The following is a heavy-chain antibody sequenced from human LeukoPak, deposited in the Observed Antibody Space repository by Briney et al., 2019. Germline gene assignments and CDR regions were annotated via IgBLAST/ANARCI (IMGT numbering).Heavy chain of an antibody. Sequence: SETLSLTCTVSGGSISSYYWSWIRQPAGKGLEWIGRIYTSGSTSYNPSLKSRVTMSVDTSKNQFSLKLSSVTAADTAVYYCARDSVVPAPGATVSAFDIWGQGTMVTVSS. CDR2: IYTSGST. J-gene: IGHJ3*02. CDR3: ARDSVVPAPGATVSAFDI. V-gene: IGHV4-4*07. CDR1: GGSISSYY. D-gene: IGHD2-2*01.